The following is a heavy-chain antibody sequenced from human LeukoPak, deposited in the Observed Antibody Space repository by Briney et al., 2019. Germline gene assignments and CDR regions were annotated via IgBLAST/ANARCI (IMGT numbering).Heavy chain of an antibody. CDR2: IYYSGST. J-gene: IGHJ3*02. CDR1: GGSISSGDYY. CDR3: ARHTRWLLLAFDI. D-gene: IGHD5-24*01. V-gene: IGHV4-30-4*08. Sequence: SETLSLTCTVSGGSISSGDYYWSWIRQPPGKGLEWIGYIYYSGSTYYNPSLKSRVTISVDTSKNQFSLKLSSVTAADTAVYYCARHTRWLLLAFDIWGQGTMVTVSS.